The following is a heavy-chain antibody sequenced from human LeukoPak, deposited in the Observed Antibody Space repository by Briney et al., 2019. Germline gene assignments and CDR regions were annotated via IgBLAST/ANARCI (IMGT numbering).Heavy chain of an antibody. D-gene: IGHD5-24*01. J-gene: IGHJ3*02. CDR3: ARAYNQDDAFDI. CDR2: INPSGGST. Sequence: GASVKVSCKASGYTFTSYYIHWVRQAPGQGLEWMGVINPSGGSTSYAQRFQGRLTMTRDTSTSTVYMELSSLRSEDTAVYYCARAYNQDDAFDIWGQGTVVAVSS. V-gene: IGHV1-46*01. CDR1: GYTFTSYY.